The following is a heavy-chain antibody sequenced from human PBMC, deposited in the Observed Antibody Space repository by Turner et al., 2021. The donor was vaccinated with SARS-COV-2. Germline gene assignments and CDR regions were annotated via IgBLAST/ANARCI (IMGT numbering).Heavy chain of an antibody. J-gene: IGHJ2*01. D-gene: IGHD2-21*02. CDR1: GGTFSSFI. CDR2: IIPLHGIA. Sequence: QVQLVQSGAEVRKPGSSVTGSCRASGGTFSSFIINWVRQAPGQGLEWMGGIIPLHGIANYAQKFQGRVTVTADTSTSTVYKELSSLRSEDTAVYYCARPTSCGGDCYYFDLWGRGTLVTVSS. CDR3: ARPTSCGGDCYYFDL. V-gene: IGHV1-69*02.